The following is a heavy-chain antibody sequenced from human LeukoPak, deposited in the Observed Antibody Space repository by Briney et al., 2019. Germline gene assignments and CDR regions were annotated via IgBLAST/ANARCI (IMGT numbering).Heavy chain of an antibody. Sequence: GGSLRLSCEASGFTFSEHSMSWVRQAPGKGLEWVSTIKRDGSNTYYTDSVEGRFTISRDNSKNTLYLEMNTLRAEDTAVYYCAKGGYASCFDPWGPGNPVTVSS. V-gene: IGHV3-23*05. J-gene: IGHJ5*02. CDR3: AKGGYASCFDP. D-gene: IGHD2-15*01. CDR1: GFTFSEHS. CDR2: IKRDGSNT.